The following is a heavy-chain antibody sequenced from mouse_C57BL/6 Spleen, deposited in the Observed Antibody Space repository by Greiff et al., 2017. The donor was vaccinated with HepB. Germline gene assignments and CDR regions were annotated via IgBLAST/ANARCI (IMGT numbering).Heavy chain of an antibody. CDR2: ISSGSSTI. D-gene: IGHD1-1*01. Sequence: EVKLVESGGGLVKPGGSLKLSCAASGFTFSDYGMHWVRQAPEKGLEWVAYISSGSSTIYYADTVKGRFTISRDNAKNTLFLQMTSLRSEDTAMYYCASPYYYGSREDWYFDVWGTGTTVTVSS. J-gene: IGHJ1*03. CDR1: GFTFSDYG. V-gene: IGHV5-17*01. CDR3: ASPYYYGSREDWYFDV.